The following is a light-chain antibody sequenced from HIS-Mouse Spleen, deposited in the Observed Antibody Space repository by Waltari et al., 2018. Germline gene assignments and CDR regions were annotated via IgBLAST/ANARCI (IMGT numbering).Light chain of an antibody. J-gene: IGKJ1*01. Sequence: DIVLTQSPGTLSLSPGERATLSCRASQSVSSSYLAWYQQKPGQAPRLLIYGASSRATGIPYRFSGSGSGTDFTLTISRLEPEDFAVYYCQQYGSSPPWTFGQGTKVEIK. CDR1: QSVSSSY. V-gene: IGKV3-20*01. CDR2: GAS. CDR3: QQYGSSPPWT.